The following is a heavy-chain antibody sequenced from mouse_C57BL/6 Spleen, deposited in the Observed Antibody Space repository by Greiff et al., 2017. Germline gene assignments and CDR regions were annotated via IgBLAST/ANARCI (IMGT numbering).Heavy chain of an antibody. V-gene: IGHV1-74*01. J-gene: IGHJ1*03. CDR1: GYTFTNYG. D-gene: IGHD1-1*01. Sequence: VQLQQSGAGLVKPGASVKVSCKASGYTFTNYGMHWVKQAPGQGLEWIGRIRPSSSDNYYNQTFKGKATLSVDKSSSTAYMQLSSLTSDDSAVYYCATWCYYVSSYWDFDVWGTGTTVTVSS. CDR3: ATWCYYVSSYWDFDV. CDR2: IRPSSSDN.